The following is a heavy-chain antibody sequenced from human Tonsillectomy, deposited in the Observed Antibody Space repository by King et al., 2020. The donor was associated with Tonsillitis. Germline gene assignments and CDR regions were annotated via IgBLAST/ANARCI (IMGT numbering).Heavy chain of an antibody. V-gene: IGHV3-23*04. J-gene: IGHJ4*02. Sequence: QLVQSGGGLVQPGGSLRLSCAASGFTFSSYAMSWVRQAPGKGLEWVSAISGSGGSTYYADPVKGRFTISRDNSKNTLYLQMNSLTAEDTAVYYCAKSGAVVVGRQQLEPALYWGQGTLVTVSS. CDR1: GFTFSSYA. CDR2: ISGSGGST. CDR3: AKSGAVVVGRQQLEPALY. D-gene: IGHD6-13*01.